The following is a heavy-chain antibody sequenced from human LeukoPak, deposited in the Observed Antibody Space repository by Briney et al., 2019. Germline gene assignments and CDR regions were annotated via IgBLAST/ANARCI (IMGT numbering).Heavy chain of an antibody. CDR3: AKDSFDYVWRSYQAFNYYMDV. Sequence: PGGSLRLSCAASGFTFSTYYMSWVRQAPGTGLEWVANIKQDGSEKYYVESVKGRFTISRDNAKNSLYLQMNSLRAEDTAVYYCAKDSFDYVWRSYQAFNYYMDVWGKWTPVIISS. V-gene: IGHV3-7*01. J-gene: IGHJ6*03. CDR1: GFTFSTYY. CDR2: IKQDGSEK. D-gene: IGHD3-16*02.